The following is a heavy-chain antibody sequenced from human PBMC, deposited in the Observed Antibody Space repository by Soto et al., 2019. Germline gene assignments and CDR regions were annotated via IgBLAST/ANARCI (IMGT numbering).Heavy chain of an antibody. Sequence: SETLSLTCTVSGGSVSSGSYYWSWIRQPPGKGLEWIGYIYYSGSTNYNPSLKSRVTISVDTSKNQFSLKLSSVTAADTAVYYCARGSDYGGSYYFDYWGQGTLVTVSS. CDR1: GGSVSSGSYY. CDR3: ARGSDYGGSYYFDY. J-gene: IGHJ4*02. CDR2: IYYSGST. D-gene: IGHD4-17*01. V-gene: IGHV4-61*01.